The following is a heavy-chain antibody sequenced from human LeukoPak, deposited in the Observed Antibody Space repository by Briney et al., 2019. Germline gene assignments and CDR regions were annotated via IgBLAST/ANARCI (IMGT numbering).Heavy chain of an antibody. J-gene: IGHJ4*02. D-gene: IGHD3-9*01. CDR1: GYSFIKYG. V-gene: IGHV1-18*01. CDR2: ISADNGNT. Sequence: ASVKVSCKASGYSFIKYGISWVRQAPGQGLEWMGWISADNGNTYYTQKFQGRVTFTTDTSTSTAYMELRGLRSDDTAVYYCARVDILTGYYFFDYWGQGTLVTVSS. CDR3: ARVDILTGYYFFDY.